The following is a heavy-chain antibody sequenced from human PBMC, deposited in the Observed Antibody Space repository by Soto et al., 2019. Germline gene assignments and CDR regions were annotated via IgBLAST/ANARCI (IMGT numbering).Heavy chain of an antibody. Sequence: QVQLVQSGAEVKKPGASVKVSCTGSGYTFRSYDIHWVRQATGQGLEWMGWVNPNTGNTGYAQNFQGRVTMTRDMSKSSAYMEVNSLTSEDTAIYYCARAYGAGSFDFWGQGTLVSVSS. CDR1: GYTFRSYD. V-gene: IGHV1-8*01. J-gene: IGHJ5*01. D-gene: IGHD3-10*01. CDR2: VNPNTGNT. CDR3: ARAYGAGSFDF.